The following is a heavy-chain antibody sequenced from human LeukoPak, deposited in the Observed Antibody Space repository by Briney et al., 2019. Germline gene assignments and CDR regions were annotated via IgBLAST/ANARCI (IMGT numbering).Heavy chain of an antibody. CDR3: SRFYYGSGSYYNFDP. CDR2: IIPILCIA. V-gene: IGHV1-69*04. J-gene: IGHJ5*02. D-gene: IGHD3-10*01. Sequence: ASLKVSCKASGGTFSSYAISWVRQAPGQGLEWMGRIIPILCIANYAQKFQGRVTITADKSTSTAYMELSSLRSEDTAVYYFSRFYYGSGSYYNFDPWGQGTLVTVSS. CDR1: GGTFSSYA.